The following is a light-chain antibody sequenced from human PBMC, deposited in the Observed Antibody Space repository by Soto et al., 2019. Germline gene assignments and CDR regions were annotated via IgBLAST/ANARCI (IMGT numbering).Light chain of an antibody. CDR3: AAWDDSLNGVV. J-gene: IGLJ2*01. V-gene: IGLV1-44*01. CDR1: TSNIGSNT. Sequence: QSVLTQLPSASGTPGQRVTISCSGSTSNIGSNTVNWYQQLPGTAPKLLIYSTNERPSGVPDRFSGSKSGTSASLAISGLQSVDEADYYCAAWDDSLNGVVFGGGTKLTVL. CDR2: STN.